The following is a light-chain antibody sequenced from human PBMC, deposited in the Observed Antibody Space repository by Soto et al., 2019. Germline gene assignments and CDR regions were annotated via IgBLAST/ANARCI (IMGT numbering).Light chain of an antibody. Sequence: DIQMTQSPSSLSASVGDRVTITCQASQAIRNYLNWYQQRPGKAPKLLIYGGSNLETGVPSRFSGRGSATDFTLTISSLQPADIATYYCQQYDVLPPTFGGGTKVDIK. CDR1: QAIRNY. V-gene: IGKV1-33*01. CDR3: QQYDVLPPT. CDR2: GGS. J-gene: IGKJ4*01.